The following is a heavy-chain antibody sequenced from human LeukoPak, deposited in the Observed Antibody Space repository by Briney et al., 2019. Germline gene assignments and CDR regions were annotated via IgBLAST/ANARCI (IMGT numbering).Heavy chain of an antibody. CDR1: GYTFTGYY. V-gene: IGHV1-18*04. CDR2: ISAHNENT. J-gene: IGHJ3*02. D-gene: IGHD3/OR15-3a*01. Sequence: GASVKVSCKASGYTFTGYYMHWVRQAPGQGLEWMGWISAHNENTNYAEKFQGRVTMATDASTSTVYMELRSLRPDDTAVYYCARDARDWGLWGDALDIWGQGTVVIVSS. CDR3: ARDARDWGLWGDALDI.